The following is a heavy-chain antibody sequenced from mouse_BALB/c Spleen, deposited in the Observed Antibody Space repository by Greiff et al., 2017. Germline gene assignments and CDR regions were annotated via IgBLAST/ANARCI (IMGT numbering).Heavy chain of an antibody. V-gene: IGHV3-2*02. D-gene: IGHD1-2*01. CDR1: GYSITSDYA. J-gene: IGHJ3*01. Sequence: EVKLQESGPGLVKPSQSLSLTCTVTGYSITSDYAWNWIRQFPGNKLEWMGYISYSGSTSYNPSLKSRISITRDTSKNQFFLQLNSVTTEDTATYYCARSGPHYYFAWFAYWGQGTLVTVSA. CDR2: ISYSGST. CDR3: ARSGPHYYFAWFAY.